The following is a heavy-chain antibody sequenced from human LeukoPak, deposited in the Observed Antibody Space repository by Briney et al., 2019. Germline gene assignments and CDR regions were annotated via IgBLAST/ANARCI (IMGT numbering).Heavy chain of an antibody. Sequence: GGSLRLSCVVSGITLSNYGMSWVRQAPGKGLESVSSITSRSSHIYIADSVKGRFTISRDNAKNSLFLQMSSLRVEDTAVYYCARVAQGATTENYFYYYMDVWGKGTTVTVSS. CDR2: ITSRSSHI. CDR3: ARVAQGATTENYFYYYMDV. D-gene: IGHD4-11*01. J-gene: IGHJ6*03. CDR1: GITLSNYG. V-gene: IGHV3-21*01.